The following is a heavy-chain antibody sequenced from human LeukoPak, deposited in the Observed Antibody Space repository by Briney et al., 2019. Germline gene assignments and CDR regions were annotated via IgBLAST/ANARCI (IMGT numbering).Heavy chain of an antibody. J-gene: IGHJ5*02. CDR1: GYTFISYD. D-gene: IGHD3-3*01. Sequence: ASVKVSCKASGYTFISYDIHWVRQATGQGLEWMGWMNPDNGYTDYAQKFQGRVTITRNTSISTAYMELSSLRSEDTAIYYCARGGPNALRFLEWLPDHWGQGTLVTVSS. V-gene: IGHV1-8*01. CDR3: ARGGPNALRFLEWLPDH. CDR2: MNPDNGYT.